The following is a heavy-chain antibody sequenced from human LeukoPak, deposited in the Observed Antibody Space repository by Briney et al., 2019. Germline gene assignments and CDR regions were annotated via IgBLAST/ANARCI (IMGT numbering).Heavy chain of an antibody. Sequence: ASVKVSCKASGGTFSSYAISWVRQAPGQGLEWMGGIIPIFGTANYAQKFRGRVTITADESTSTAYMELSSLRSEDTAVYYCARVPPVQLDRSGGAFDIWGQGTMVTVSS. V-gene: IGHV1-69*01. CDR1: GGTFSSYA. D-gene: IGHD1-1*01. J-gene: IGHJ3*02. CDR2: IIPIFGTA. CDR3: ARVPPVQLDRSGGAFDI.